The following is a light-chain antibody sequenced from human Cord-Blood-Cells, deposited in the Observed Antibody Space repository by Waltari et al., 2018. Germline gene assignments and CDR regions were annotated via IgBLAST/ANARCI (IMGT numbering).Light chain of an antibody. V-gene: IGLV2-14*01. CDR3: SSYTSSSTRV. CDR1: SSDVGGYNY. CDR2: DVS. J-gene: IGLJ3*02. Sequence: QSALTQPASVSGSPGQSITISCTGTSSDVGGYNYVSWYQQHPGKAPKLTIYDVSNRPSGVSYRFSGSKSGNTASLTISGLQAEDEADYYCSSYTSSSTRVFGGGTKLTVL.